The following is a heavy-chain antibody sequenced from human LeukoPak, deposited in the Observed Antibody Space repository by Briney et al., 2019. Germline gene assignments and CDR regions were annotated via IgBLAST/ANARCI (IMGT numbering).Heavy chain of an antibody. V-gene: IGHV4-39*01. D-gene: IGHD2-2*01. CDR1: RGYISSSSYY. J-gene: IGHJ5*02. CDR3: ARPAGYCSSTSCYPGWFDP. Sequence: PSETLSLTCTVSRGYISSSSYYWGWIRQPSGKGLEWIGSIYYSGSTYYSPSLKSRVTISVDTSKNQFSLKLSSVTAADTAVYYCARPAGYCSSTSCYPGWFDPWGQGTLVTVSS. CDR2: IYYSGST.